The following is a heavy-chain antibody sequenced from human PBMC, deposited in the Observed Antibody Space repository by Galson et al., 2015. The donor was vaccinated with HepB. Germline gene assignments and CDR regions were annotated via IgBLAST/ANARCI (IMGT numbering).Heavy chain of an antibody. CDR1: GFTFSSYS. Sequence: SLRLSCAASGFTFSSYSMNWVRQAPGKGLEWVSYISSSSSTIYYADSVKGRFTISRDNAKNSLYLQMNSLRDEDTAVYYCARDLLSGLVSIAVAGIDYWGQGTLVTVSS. CDR3: ARDLLSGLVSIAVAGIDY. D-gene: IGHD6-19*01. CDR2: ISSSSSTI. V-gene: IGHV3-48*02. J-gene: IGHJ4*02.